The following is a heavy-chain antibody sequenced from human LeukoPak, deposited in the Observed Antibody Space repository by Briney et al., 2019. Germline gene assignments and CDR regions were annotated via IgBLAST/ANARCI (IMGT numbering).Heavy chain of an antibody. Sequence: SETLSLTCTVSGGSISSSSYYWGWIRQPPGKGLEWIGSIYYSGSTYYNPSLKSRVTISVDTSKNQFSLKLSSVTAADTAVYYCARVPQYYDIIRWFDPWGQGTLVTVSS. J-gene: IGHJ5*02. V-gene: IGHV4-39*07. D-gene: IGHD3-9*01. CDR2: IYYSGST. CDR3: ARVPQYYDIIRWFDP. CDR1: GGSISSSSYY.